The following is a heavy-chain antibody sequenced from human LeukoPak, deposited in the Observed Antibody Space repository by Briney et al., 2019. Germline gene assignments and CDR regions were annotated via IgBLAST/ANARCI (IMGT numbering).Heavy chain of an antibody. CDR3: ARDVPSGSYSGGGINGFDY. V-gene: IGHV4-39*07. J-gene: IGHJ4*02. D-gene: IGHD1-26*01. Sequence: SETLSLTCTVSGGSISSSSYYWGSIRQPPGKGLEWIGSIYYSGSTYYNPSLKSRVTISVDTSKNQFSLKLSSVTAADTAVYYCARDVPSGSYSGGGINGFDYWGQGTLVTVSS. CDR2: IYYSGST. CDR1: GGSISSSSYY.